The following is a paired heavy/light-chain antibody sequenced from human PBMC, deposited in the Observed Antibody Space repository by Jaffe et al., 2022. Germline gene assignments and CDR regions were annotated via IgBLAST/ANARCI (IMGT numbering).Light chain of an antibody. CDR3: QQYYSTPYT. J-gene: IGKJ2*01. CDR2: AAS. V-gene: IGKV1-NL1*01. Sequence: DIQMTQSPSSLSASVGDRITITCRASQGIGNSLAWFQQKPRKAPKFLLYAASTLQSGVPSRFSGSGSGTDYTLTISRLQPEDFATYYCQQYYSTPYTFGQGTKLEIK. CDR1: QGIGNS.
Heavy chain of an antibody. Sequence: EVQLVESGGGLVEPGGSLRLSCAASGFNYNIAWMSWVRQAPGKGLEWVGRIKSKGGGETTDYAAPVKGRFTISRDDSKNTLYLQMNTLESEDTAVYYCVACVHGTPAGDYLDYWGQGTLVTVSS. V-gene: IGHV3-15*01. CDR3: VACVHGTPAGDYLDY. J-gene: IGHJ4*02. CDR1: GFNYNIAW. D-gene: IGHD1-1*01. CDR2: IKSKGGGETT.